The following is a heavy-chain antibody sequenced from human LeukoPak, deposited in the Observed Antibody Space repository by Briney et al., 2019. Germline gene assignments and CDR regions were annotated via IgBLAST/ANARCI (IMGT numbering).Heavy chain of an antibody. Sequence: GGSLRLSCAASGFTSSSYSMNWVRQAPGKGLEWVSSISSSSSYIYYADSVKGRFTISRDNAKNSLYLQMNSLRAEDTAVYYCARGHSGYLDYWGQGTLVTVSS. CDR3: ARGHSGYLDY. V-gene: IGHV3-21*01. CDR2: ISSSSSYI. CDR1: GFTSSSYS. D-gene: IGHD1-26*01. J-gene: IGHJ4*02.